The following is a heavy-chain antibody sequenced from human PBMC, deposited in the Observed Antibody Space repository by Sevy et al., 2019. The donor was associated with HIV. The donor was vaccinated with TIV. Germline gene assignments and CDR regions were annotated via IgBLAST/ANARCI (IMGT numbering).Heavy chain of an antibody. Sequence: SETLSITCAVYGGSFSGYYWSWIRQPPGKGLEWIGEINHSGSTNYNPSLKSRVTISVDTSKNQFSLKLSSVTAADTAVYYCARGKGNYGAKYYLDYRGQGTLVTVSS. CDR2: INHSGST. CDR3: ARGKGNYGAKYYLDY. J-gene: IGHJ4*02. CDR1: GGSFSGYY. D-gene: IGHD4-17*01. V-gene: IGHV4-34*01.